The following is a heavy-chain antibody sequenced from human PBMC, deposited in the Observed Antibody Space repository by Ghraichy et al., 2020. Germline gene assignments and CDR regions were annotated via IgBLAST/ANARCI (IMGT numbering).Heavy chain of an antibody. CDR3: ARAVKSYCSGGSCSSRQYYYYAMDV. D-gene: IGHD2-15*01. V-gene: IGHV3-7*01. CDR2: IKQDGSEK. Sequence: LSLTCAASGFNSSNYWMNWVHQAPGKGLEWVANIKQDGSEKYYVDSVKGRFTISRDNAKNSLYLQMNSLRAEDTAVYYCARAVKSYCSGGSCSSRQYYYYAMDVWGQGTTATVSS. CDR1: GFNSSNYW. J-gene: IGHJ6*02.